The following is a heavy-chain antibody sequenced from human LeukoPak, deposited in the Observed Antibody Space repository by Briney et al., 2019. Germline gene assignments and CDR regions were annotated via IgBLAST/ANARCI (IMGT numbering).Heavy chain of an antibody. Sequence: SVKVSCKASGGTFSSYAISWVRQAPGQGLEWMGGIIPIFGTANYVQKFQGRVTITTDESTSTAYMELSSLRSEDTAVYYCARDGLVGATYFDYWGQGTLVTVSS. CDR2: IIPIFGTA. D-gene: IGHD1-26*01. CDR3: ARDGLVGATYFDY. CDR1: GGTFSSYA. J-gene: IGHJ4*02. V-gene: IGHV1-69*05.